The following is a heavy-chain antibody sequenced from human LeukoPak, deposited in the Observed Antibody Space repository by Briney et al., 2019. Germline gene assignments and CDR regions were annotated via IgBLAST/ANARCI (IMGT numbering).Heavy chain of an antibody. V-gene: IGHV4-4*07. CDR3: ATPDSSGYYYLY. CDR2: IYTSGST. CDR1: GGSISSYH. D-gene: IGHD3-22*01. J-gene: IGHJ4*02. Sequence: PSETLSLTCTVSGGSISSYHWSWIRQPAGKGLEWIGRIYTSGSTNYNPSLKSRVTISVDTSKNQFSLKLSSVTAADTAVYYCATPDSSGYYYLYWGQGTLVTVSS.